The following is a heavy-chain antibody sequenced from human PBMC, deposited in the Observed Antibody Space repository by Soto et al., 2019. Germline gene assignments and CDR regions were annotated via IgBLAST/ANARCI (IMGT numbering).Heavy chain of an antibody. J-gene: IGHJ6*02. CDR3: AREDNSGRGENYYYGMDV. CDR1: GYTFTSYA. Sequence: QVQLVQSGAEVKKPEASVKVSCKASGYTFTSYAMHWVRQAPGQRLEWMGWINAGNGNTKYSQKFQGRVTITRDTSASTAYMELSSLRSEDTAVYYCAREDNSGRGENYYYGMDVWGQGTTVTVSS. CDR2: INAGNGNT. V-gene: IGHV1-3*01. D-gene: IGHD1-26*01.